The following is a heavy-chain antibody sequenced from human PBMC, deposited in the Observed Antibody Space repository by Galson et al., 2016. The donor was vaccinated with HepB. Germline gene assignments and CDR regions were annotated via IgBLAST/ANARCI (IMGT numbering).Heavy chain of an antibody. Sequence: SLRLSCAASGFTFSDYHMNWIRQAPGKGLEWISYISTSGNSMLSADSVRGRFTIYRDNAKNSLYLQMTSLRPEDTAFYYCTKDGGHYVGASGEPGHFWGQGTLVTVAA. J-gene: IGHJ4*02. CDR1: GFTFSDYH. D-gene: IGHD6-19*01. CDR2: ISTSGNSM. CDR3: TKDGGHYVGASGEPGHF. V-gene: IGHV3-11*01.